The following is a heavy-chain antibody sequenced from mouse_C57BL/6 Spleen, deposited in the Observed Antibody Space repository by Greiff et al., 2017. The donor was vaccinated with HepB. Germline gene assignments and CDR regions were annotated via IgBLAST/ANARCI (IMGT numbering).Heavy chain of an antibody. CDR1: GYSITSGYY. CDR2: ISYDGSN. V-gene: IGHV3-6*01. Sequence: EVQLVESGPGLVKPSQSLSLTCSVTGYSITSGYYWNWIRQFPGNKLEWMGYISYDGSNNYNPSLKNRISITRDTSKNQFFLKLNSVTTEDTATYYCAREGYYGSHFDYWGQGTTLTVSS. D-gene: IGHD1-1*01. J-gene: IGHJ2*01. CDR3: AREGYYGSHFDY.